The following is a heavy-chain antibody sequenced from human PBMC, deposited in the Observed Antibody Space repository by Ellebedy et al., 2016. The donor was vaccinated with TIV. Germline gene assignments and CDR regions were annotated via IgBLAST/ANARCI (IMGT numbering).Heavy chain of an antibody. J-gene: IGHJ3*02. Sequence: AASVKVSCKASGYTFTSYYMHWARQAPGQGLEWMGIINPSGGSTSYAQKFQGRVTMTRDTSTSTVYMELSSLRSEDTAVYYCASAVWGGAFDIWGQGTMVTVSS. CDR3: ASAVWGGAFDI. CDR1: GYTFTSYY. V-gene: IGHV1-46*01. CDR2: INPSGGST. D-gene: IGHD3-16*01.